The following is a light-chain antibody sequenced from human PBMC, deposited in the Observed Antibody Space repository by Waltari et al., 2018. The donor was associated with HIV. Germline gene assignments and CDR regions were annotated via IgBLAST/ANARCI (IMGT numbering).Light chain of an antibody. CDR1: RSAVGSYNL. J-gene: IGLJ2*01. V-gene: IGLV2-23*02. Sequence: QSALTQPASVSWSPGQSITLSCTGTRSAVGSYNLVSWYHQHPGKAPKLMIYEVSKRPAGVSNRFSGSKSGNTASLTISGLQAEDEADYYCCSYAGSSTFVVFGGGTKLTVL. CDR3: CSYAGSSTFVV. CDR2: EVS.